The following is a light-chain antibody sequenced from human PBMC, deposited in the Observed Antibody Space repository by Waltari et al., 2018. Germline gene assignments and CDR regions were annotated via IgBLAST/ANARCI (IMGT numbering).Light chain of an antibody. CDR1: QDINNF. J-gene: IGKJ4*01. Sequence: DIQMTQSPSSVFASVGDRVTIACRASQDINNFLAWYQQKPGKAPYLLIYGASVLQSGGPARFSGSGSRTNFTLTIISLQPEDFATYFCQQANSFVPLTFGGGTRVQIK. V-gene: IGKV1-12*01. CDR2: GAS. CDR3: QQANSFVPLT.